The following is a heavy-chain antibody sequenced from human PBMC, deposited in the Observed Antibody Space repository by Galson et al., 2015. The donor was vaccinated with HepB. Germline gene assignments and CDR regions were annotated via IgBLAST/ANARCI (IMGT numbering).Heavy chain of an antibody. CDR1: GYSFTSYW. Sequence: QSGAEVKKPGESLKISCKGSGYSFTSYWIGWVRQMPGKGLEWMGIIYPGDSDTRYSPSFQGQVTISADKSISTAYLQWSSLKASDTAMYYCARHRARWLQFDAFDIWGQGTMVTVSS. D-gene: IGHD5-24*01. CDR2: IYPGDSDT. CDR3: ARHRARWLQFDAFDI. J-gene: IGHJ3*02. V-gene: IGHV5-51*01.